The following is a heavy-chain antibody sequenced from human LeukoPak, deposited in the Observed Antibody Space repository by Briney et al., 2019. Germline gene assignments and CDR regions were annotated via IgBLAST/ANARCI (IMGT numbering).Heavy chain of an antibody. V-gene: IGHV4-61*08. CDR1: GGSISSGDYY. Sequence: SETLSLTCTVSGGSISSGDYYWSWLRQPPGKGLEWIGYIYYSGSTNYNPSLKSRVTISVDTSKNQFSLKLSSVTAADTAVYYCARGSPVRFLEWLPGNYWGQGTLVTVSS. CDR2: IYYSGST. CDR3: ARGSPVRFLEWLPGNY. D-gene: IGHD3-3*01. J-gene: IGHJ4*02.